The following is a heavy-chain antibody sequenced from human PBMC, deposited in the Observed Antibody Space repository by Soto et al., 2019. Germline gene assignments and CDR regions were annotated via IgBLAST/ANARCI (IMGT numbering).Heavy chain of an antibody. V-gene: IGHV4-30-4*01. J-gene: IGHJ4*02. CDR1: GGSISSGDYY. Sequence: SSETLSLTCTVSGGSISSGDYYWSWIRQPPGKGLEWIGYIYYSGSTYYNPSLKSRVTISVDTSKNQFSLKLSSVTAADTAVYYCASWSGYYNSIDYWGQGTLVTVYS. CDR3: ASWSGYYNSIDY. CDR2: IYYSGST. D-gene: IGHD3-3*01.